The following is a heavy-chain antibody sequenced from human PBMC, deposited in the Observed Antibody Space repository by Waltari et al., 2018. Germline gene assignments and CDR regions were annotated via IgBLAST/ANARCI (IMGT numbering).Heavy chain of an antibody. Sequence: QVQLVQSGAEVKKPGASVKVSCKGSGYTFTDYYMHWVRQAPGQGLEWMGWINPNRGDTNYAQKFQGRVTVTRDTSISTAYMELSRLRSDDTAGYYCARSIVAPGGGPDPSLDYWGQGTLVTVSS. D-gene: IGHD5-12*01. CDR3: ARSIVAPGGGPDPSLDY. J-gene: IGHJ4*02. CDR1: GYTFTDYY. CDR2: INPNRGDT. V-gene: IGHV1-2*02.